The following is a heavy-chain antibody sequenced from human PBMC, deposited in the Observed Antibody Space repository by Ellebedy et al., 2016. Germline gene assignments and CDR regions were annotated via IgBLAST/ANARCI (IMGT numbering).Heavy chain of an antibody. CDR3: ATVAALTEHLDY. CDR2: IKSETEGGTI. D-gene: IGHD1-14*01. J-gene: IGHJ4*02. V-gene: IGHV3-15*01. Sequence: GESLKISCATSGFSLDDAWMTWVRQAPGKGLEWVGHIKSETEGGTIDYAAPVKGRFSISRDDSQNTLFLHMNSLKIEDSAVYFCATVAALTEHLDYWGQGALVTVSS. CDR1: GFSLDDAW.